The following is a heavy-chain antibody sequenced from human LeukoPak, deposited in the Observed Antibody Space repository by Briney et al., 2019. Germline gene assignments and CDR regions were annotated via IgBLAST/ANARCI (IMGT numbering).Heavy chain of an antibody. D-gene: IGHD1-26*01. Sequence: KPSETLSLTCAVYGGSFSGYYWSWIRQPPGKGLEWIGEINHSGSTNYNPSLKSRVTISVDTSKNQFSLKLSSVTAADTAVYYCARHLGGSYYKSWFDPWGQGTLVTVSS. CDR2: INHSGST. CDR3: ARHLGGSYYKSWFDP. V-gene: IGHV4-34*01. CDR1: GGSFSGYY. J-gene: IGHJ5*02.